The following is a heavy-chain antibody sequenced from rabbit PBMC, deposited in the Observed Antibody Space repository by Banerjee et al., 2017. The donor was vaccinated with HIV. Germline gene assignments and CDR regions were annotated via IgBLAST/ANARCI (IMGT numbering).Heavy chain of an antibody. D-gene: IGHD6-1*01. CDR3: ARAPSYAGYAGYDYAGDL. Sequence: QEQLEESGGDLVKPEGSLTLTCTASGFSFSSSYWICWVRQARGKGLELIGCINTGSGSTFYASWAKGRFTISKTSSTTVTLQMTSLTAADTATYFCARAPSYAGYAGYDYAGDLWGQGTLVTVS. CDR1: GFSFSSSYW. V-gene: IGHV1S45*01. CDR2: INTGSGST. J-gene: IGHJ3*01.